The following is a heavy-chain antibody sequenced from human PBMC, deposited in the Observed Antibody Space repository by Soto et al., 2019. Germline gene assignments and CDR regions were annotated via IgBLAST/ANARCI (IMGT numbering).Heavy chain of an antibody. V-gene: IGHV3-33*01. Sequence: QVQLVESGGGVVQPGRSLRLSCAASGFTFSSYGMHWVRESPGKGLEWVAVIWYEGSNKYYADSLTGRFTISRDNSRNTLYLQMNSLRVEDTAVYYRARLVDLFTTYYDFCSGCHAFDIWVQGTTVTVSS. CDR3: ARLVDLFTTYYDFCSGCHAFDI. J-gene: IGHJ3*02. CDR2: IWYEGSNK. D-gene: IGHD3-3*01. CDR1: GFTFSSYG.